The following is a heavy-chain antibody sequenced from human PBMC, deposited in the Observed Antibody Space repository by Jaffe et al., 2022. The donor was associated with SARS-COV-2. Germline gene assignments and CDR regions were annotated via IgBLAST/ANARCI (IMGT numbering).Heavy chain of an antibody. Sequence: EVQLVQSGAEVKKPGESLRISCKGSGYSFASSWINWVRQMPGKGLEWMGSISPTDSYTNYSPSFQGHVTISADKSITTAYLQWSSLKASDTAMYYCARRGMDVWGQGTTVTVSS. CDR1: GYSFASSW. CDR3: ARRGMDV. J-gene: IGHJ6*02. V-gene: IGHV5-10-1*03. CDR2: ISPTDSYT.